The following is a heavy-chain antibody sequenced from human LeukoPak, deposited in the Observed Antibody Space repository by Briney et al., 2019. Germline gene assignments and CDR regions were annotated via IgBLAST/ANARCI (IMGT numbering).Heavy chain of an antibody. J-gene: IGHJ4*02. D-gene: IGHD1-26*01. CDR1: GGSISSSSYY. Sequence: SETLSLTCTVSGGSISSSSYYWGWIRQPPGKGLEWIGSIYYSGSTYYNPSLKSRVTISVDTSKNQFSLKLSSVTAAHTAVYYCARDQSGSYYSRLDYWGQGTLVTVSS. V-gene: IGHV4-39*01. CDR2: IYYSGST. CDR3: ARDQSGSYYSRLDY.